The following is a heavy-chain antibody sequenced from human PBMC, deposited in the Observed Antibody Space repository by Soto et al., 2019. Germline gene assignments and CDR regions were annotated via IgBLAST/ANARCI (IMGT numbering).Heavy chain of an antibody. V-gene: IGHV3-21*01. CDR2: ISSSSSYI. CDR3: ARVGVYSSSAGGRDAFDI. Sequence: EVQLVESGGGLVKPGGSLRLSCAASGFTFSSYSMNWVRQAPGKGLEWVSSISSSSSYIYYADSVKGRFTISRDNAKNSLYLQMNSLRAEDTAVYYCARVGVYSSSAGGRDAFDIWGQGTMVTVSS. D-gene: IGHD6-13*01. J-gene: IGHJ3*02. CDR1: GFTFSSYS.